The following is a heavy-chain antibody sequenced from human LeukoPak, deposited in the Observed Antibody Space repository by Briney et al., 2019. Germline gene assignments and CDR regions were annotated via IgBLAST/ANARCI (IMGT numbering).Heavy chain of an antibody. CDR2: IKQDGTEK. J-gene: IGHJ5*02. D-gene: IGHD3-10*01. V-gene: IGHV3-7*01. CDR1: GFTFSNYW. Sequence: PGGSLRLSCAASGFTFSNYWMSWVRQAPGKGLELVANIKQDGTEKYYVDSVKGRFTISRDNAKNLLYLQMNSLRAEDTAVYYCARERGSGSYHPFDPWGQGTLATVSS. CDR3: ARERGSGSYHPFDP.